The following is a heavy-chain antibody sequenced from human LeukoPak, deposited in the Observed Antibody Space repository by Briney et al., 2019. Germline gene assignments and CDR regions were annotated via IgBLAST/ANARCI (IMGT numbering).Heavy chain of an antibody. CDR2: ISAYNGNT. J-gene: IGHJ3*02. D-gene: IGHD3-22*01. Sequence: ASVKVSCKASGYTLTSYGISWVRQAPGQGLEWMGWISAYNGNTNYAQKLQGRVTMTTDTSTSTAYMELRSLRSDDTAVYYCARGRVYDSSGYTNGDAFDIWGQGTVVTVSS. CDR1: GYTLTSYG. CDR3: ARGRVYDSSGYTNGDAFDI. V-gene: IGHV1-18*01.